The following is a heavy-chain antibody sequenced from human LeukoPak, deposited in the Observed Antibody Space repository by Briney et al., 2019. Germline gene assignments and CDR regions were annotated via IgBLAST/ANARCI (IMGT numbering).Heavy chain of an antibody. V-gene: IGHV4-59*01. CDR2: INYSGAT. CDR3: ARGGRYSAFDS. D-gene: IGHD5-12*01. Sequence: SETLSLTCTVSGASIRTYYWSWIRQPPGKGLERIGYINYSGATNYNPSLNSRVTISIDTSKNQFSLKLRTATAADTAVYYCARGGRYSAFDSWGPESLVTVSS. CDR1: GASIRTYY. J-gene: IGHJ4*02.